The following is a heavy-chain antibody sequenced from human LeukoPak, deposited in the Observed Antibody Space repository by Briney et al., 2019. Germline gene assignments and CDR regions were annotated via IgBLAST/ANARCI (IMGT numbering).Heavy chain of an antibody. CDR2: IYTSGST. Sequence: SQTLSLTCTVSGGSTSSGSYYWSWIRQPAGKGLEWIGRIYTSGSTNYNPSLKSRVTISVDTSKNQFSLKLSSVTAADTAVYYCARDPSLWEQWPYFDYWGQGTLVTVSS. V-gene: IGHV4-61*02. CDR3: ARDPSLWEQWPYFDY. D-gene: IGHD6-19*01. J-gene: IGHJ4*02. CDR1: GGSTSSGSYY.